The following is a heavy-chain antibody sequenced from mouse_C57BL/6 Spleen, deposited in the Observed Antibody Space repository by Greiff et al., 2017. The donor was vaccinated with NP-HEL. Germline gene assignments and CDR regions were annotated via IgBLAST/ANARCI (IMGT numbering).Heavy chain of an antibody. CDR1: GYTFTSYD. V-gene: IGHV1-85*01. CDR2: IYPRDGST. J-gene: IGHJ3*01. D-gene: IGHD4-1*01. Sequence: VQLQQSGPELVKPGASVKLSCKASGYTFTSYDINWVKQRPGQGLEWIGRIYPRDGSTKYNEKFKGKATLTVDTSSSTAYMELHSLTSEDSAVYFCATSPITGWFAYWGQGTLVTVSA. CDR3: ATSPITGWFAY.